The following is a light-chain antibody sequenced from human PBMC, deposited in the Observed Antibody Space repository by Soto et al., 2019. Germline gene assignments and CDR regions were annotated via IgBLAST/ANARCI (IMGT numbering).Light chain of an antibody. CDR1: QSVSTS. V-gene: IGKV3-11*01. J-gene: IGKJ4*01. Sequence: EIVLTQSPATLSLSPGERATLPCRASQSVSTSLAWYQQRPGQAPRLLIYDVSNRAAGVPARFSGSGSGTDFTLTISNLEPEDFAIYYCPERSNWPQLTFGGWTTFEIK. CDR2: DVS. CDR3: PERSNWPQLT.